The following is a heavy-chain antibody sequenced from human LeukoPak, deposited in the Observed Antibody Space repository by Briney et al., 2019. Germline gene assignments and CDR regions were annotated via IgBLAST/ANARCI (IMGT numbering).Heavy chain of an antibody. V-gene: IGHV4-4*02. CDR1: GGSISSGTW. CDR2: IYHSGST. J-gene: IGHJ4*02. Sequence: SGTLSLTCAVSGGSISSGTWWSWVRQPPGKGLEWIGEIYHSGSTNNNPSLKSRATISVDKSKNQFSLKLNSVTAADTAVYYCARVRVTPYISIDSWGQGTLVTVSS. CDR3: ARVRVTPYISIDS. D-gene: IGHD4-23*01.